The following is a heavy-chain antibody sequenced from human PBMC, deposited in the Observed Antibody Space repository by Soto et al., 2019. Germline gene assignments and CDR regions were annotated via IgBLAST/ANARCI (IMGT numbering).Heavy chain of an antibody. J-gene: IGHJ4*02. D-gene: IGHD4-17*01. CDR1: GYIFHNYG. CDR3: ARDIDYAFDY. V-gene: IGHV1-18*01. CDR2: INAKAGRI. Sequence: QVQLVQSGAEVQKPGASVKVSCKASGYIFHNYGISWVRQAPGQGLEWMGWINAKAGRINFTQKFHSSVTLTTDSSTSTAYIELESVVFDDSAVYFCARDIDYAFDYWGQGTLVTVSS.